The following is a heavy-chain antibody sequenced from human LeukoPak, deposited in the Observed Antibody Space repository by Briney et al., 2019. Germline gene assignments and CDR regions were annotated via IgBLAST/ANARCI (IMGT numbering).Heavy chain of an antibody. CDR3: AKSNGYGLIDI. D-gene: IGHD3-10*01. CDR2: ISSIGGST. J-gene: IGHJ3*02. Sequence: GGSLRLSCAASGFTFSSYGMSWVRQAPGKGLEWVSAISSIGGSTYYADSVKARFTISRDNSKNTLYLQMNSLRAEDTAVYYCAKSNGYGLIDIWGQGTMVTVSS. V-gene: IGHV3-23*01. CDR1: GFTFSSYG.